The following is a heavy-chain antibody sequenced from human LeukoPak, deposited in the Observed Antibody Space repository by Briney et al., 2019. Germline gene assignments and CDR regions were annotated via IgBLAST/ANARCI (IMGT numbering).Heavy chain of an antibody. CDR2: IYYSGST. D-gene: IGHD2-8*01. J-gene: IGHJ4*02. Sequence: SETLSLTCTVSGDSISSSSYYWGWIRQPPGKGLEWIGSIYYSGSTYYNPSLKSRVTISGDTSKNQFSLKLSSVTAADTAVYYCASGRDIVPFYWGQGTLVTVSS. CDR3: ASGRDIVPFY. CDR1: GDSISSSSYY. V-gene: IGHV4-39*07.